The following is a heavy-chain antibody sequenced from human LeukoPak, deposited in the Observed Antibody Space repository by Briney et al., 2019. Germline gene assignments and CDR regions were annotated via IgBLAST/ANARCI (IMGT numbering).Heavy chain of an antibody. CDR2: IYTSGST. D-gene: IGHD3-22*01. V-gene: IGHV4-4*07. Sequence: SETLSLTCTVSSDSISSYYWSWIRQPAGKGLEWIGRIYTSGSTNYNPSLKSRVTMSVDTSKNQFSLKLSSVTAADTAVYYCARESGGTYYYDSSGHNWFDPWGQGTLVTVSS. J-gene: IGHJ5*02. CDR1: SDSISSYY. CDR3: ARESGGTYYYDSSGHNWFDP.